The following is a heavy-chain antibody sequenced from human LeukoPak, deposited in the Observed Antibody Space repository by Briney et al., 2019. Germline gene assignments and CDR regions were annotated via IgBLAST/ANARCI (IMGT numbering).Heavy chain of an antibody. D-gene: IGHD3-10*01. Sequence: ASVKVSCKASGGTFSSYAISWVRQAPGQGLEWMGRIIPILGIANYAQKFQGRVTITADKSTSTAYMELSSLRSEDTAVYYCARNPMVRGVPVDYWGQGTLVTVSS. CDR1: GGTFSSYA. J-gene: IGHJ4*02. V-gene: IGHV1-69*04. CDR3: ARNPMVRGVPVDY. CDR2: IIPILGIA.